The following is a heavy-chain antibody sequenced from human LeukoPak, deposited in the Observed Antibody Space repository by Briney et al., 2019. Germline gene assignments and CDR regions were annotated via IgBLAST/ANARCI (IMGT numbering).Heavy chain of an antibody. V-gene: IGHV1-2*02. Sequence: GASVKVSCKASGYTFTDYYVHWVRQAPGQGLEWMGWINPNSGGTKYAQKFQGRVTMTRDTSISTAYMELSRLRSDDTAVYYCAREGPIVGATHLVDYWGQGTLVTVSS. CDR1: GYTFTDYY. J-gene: IGHJ4*02. CDR2: INPNSGGT. D-gene: IGHD1-26*01. CDR3: AREGPIVGATHLVDY.